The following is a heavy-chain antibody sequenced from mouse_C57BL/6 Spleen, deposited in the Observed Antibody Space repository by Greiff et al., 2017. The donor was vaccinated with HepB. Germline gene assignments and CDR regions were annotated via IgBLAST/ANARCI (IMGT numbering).Heavy chain of an antibody. CDR3: ARDNDYEYYYAMDY. D-gene: IGHD2-4*01. J-gene: IGHJ4*01. V-gene: IGHV5-4*01. Sequence: EVKLQESGGGLVKPGGSLKLSCAASGFTFSSYAMSWVRQTPEKRLEWVATISDGGSYTYYPDNVKGRFTISRDNAKNNLYLQMSHLKSEDTAMYYCARDNDYEYYYAMDYWGQGTSVTVSS. CDR2: ISDGGSYT. CDR1: GFTFSSYA.